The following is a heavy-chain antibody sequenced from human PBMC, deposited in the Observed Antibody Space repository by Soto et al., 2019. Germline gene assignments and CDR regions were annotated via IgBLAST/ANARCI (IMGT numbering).Heavy chain of an antibody. CDR1: GDTFSFYT. CDR3: AASYGSGYRAFDY. J-gene: IGHJ4*02. D-gene: IGHD3-10*01. V-gene: IGHV1-69*02. Sequence: QVQLVQSGAEVRKPGSSVKVSCKASGDTFSFYTINWVRQAPGLGLEWMGRVNPIVSMSNYAQKFQGRVTFTXDXSTNTAYMQLSSLSSEDTAIYYCAASYGSGYRAFDYWGQGALVTVSS. CDR2: VNPIVSMS.